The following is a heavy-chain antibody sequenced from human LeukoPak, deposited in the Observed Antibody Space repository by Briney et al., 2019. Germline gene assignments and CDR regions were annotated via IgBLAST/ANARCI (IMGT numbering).Heavy chain of an antibody. CDR2: IYTSGST. Sequence: SETLSLTCTVSGGSISSYYWSWIRQPAGKGLEWIGRIYTSGSTNYNPSLKSRVTISVDTSKNQFSLKLSSVTAADTAVYYCARVRIAARRAPFDYWGQGTLVTVSS. CDR3: ARVRIAARRAPFDY. J-gene: IGHJ4*02. CDR1: GGSISSYY. D-gene: IGHD6-6*01. V-gene: IGHV4-4*07.